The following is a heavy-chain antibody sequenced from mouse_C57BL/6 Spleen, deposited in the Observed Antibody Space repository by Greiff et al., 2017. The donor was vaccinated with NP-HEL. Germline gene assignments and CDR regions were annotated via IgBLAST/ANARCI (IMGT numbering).Heavy chain of an antibody. CDR3: ASDDNYFDY. D-gene: IGHD2-12*01. CDR2: ISSGSSTI. CDR1: GFTFSDSG. Sequence: EVKLVESGGGLVKPGGSLKLSCAASGFTFSDSGMHWVRQAPEKGLEWVAYISSGSSTIYYADTVTGRFTFSRDNGKNTLYLKMTSLRSEDTAMYYCASDDNYFDYWGQGTTLTVSS. V-gene: IGHV5-17*01. J-gene: IGHJ2*01.